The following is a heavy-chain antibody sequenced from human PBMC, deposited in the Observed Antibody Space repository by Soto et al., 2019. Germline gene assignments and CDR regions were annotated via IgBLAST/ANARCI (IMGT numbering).Heavy chain of an antibody. CDR1: GYTFTSYP. V-gene: IGHV1-3*01. J-gene: IGHJ4*02. Sequence: ASVKVSCKASGYTFTSYPMHWVRQAPGQGLEWMGWINAGNGDTKYSQKFQGRVAITRDTSANTVYMELSSLRSEDTAVFYCARDWTHYDSSGPGDYWGQGTLVTVSS. D-gene: IGHD3-22*01. CDR2: INAGNGDT. CDR3: ARDWTHYDSSGPGDY.